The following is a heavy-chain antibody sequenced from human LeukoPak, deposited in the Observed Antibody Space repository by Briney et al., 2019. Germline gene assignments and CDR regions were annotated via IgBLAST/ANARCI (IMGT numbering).Heavy chain of an antibody. Sequence: ASVTVSCKTSGYSFTDYYMHWVRQAPGQGIERMGWINPNSGGTSSAQKFQGRVTMTRDTSITTVYMEVSWLTSDDTAIYYCARADRLHGGPYLIGPWGQGTLVTVSS. CDR1: GYSFTDYY. V-gene: IGHV1-2*02. J-gene: IGHJ5*02. D-gene: IGHD2-21*01. CDR3: ARADRLHGGPYLIGP. CDR2: INPNSGGT.